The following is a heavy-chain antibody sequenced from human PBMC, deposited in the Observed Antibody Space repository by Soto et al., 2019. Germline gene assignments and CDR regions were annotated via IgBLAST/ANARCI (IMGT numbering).Heavy chain of an antibody. V-gene: IGHV1-18*01. CDR2: ISAYNGNT. CDR3: AGDIGKSYGMEIYH. Sequence: ASVMVSCKASGYTFTSYGISWVRQAPGQGLEWMGWISAYNGNTNYAQMHQGRATITTDTSTKSAHMELRSLRSDAAALYYSAGDIGKSYGMEIYHWGQGTLVTVSS. CDR1: GYTFTSYG. J-gene: IGHJ5*02. D-gene: IGHD5-18*01.